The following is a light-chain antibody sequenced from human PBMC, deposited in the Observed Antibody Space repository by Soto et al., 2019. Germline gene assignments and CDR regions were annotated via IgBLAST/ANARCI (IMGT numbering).Light chain of an antibody. CDR1: QSILYSSNNKNQ. CDR2: WAS. J-gene: IGKJ2*01. CDR3: QHYYSPPYA. Sequence: DIVMTQSPDSLAVSLGERATINCKSSQSILYSSNNKNQLAWYQQKPGQPPKLLFYWASTRESGVPDRFSGSESGTDFTLTISSLQAEDVAVYYCQHYYSPPYAFGQGNKLEI. V-gene: IGKV4-1*01.